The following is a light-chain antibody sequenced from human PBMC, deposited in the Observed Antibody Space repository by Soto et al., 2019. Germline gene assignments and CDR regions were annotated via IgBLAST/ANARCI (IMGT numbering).Light chain of an antibody. V-gene: IGLV2-14*01. J-gene: IGLJ2*01. CDR3: ASYTITAARI. CDR2: DVS. CDR1: SSDVGGYNY. Sequence: QSVLTQPASVSGSPGQSITISCTGTSSDVGGYNYVSWYQQHPGKAPKLIIYDVSDRPSGVSNRFSGSKSGNTAFLTISGLQAEDEADYYCASYTITAARIFGGGTKLTVL.